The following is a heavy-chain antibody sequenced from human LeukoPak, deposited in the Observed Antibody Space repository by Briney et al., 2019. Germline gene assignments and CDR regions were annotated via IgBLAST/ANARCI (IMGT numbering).Heavy chain of an antibody. CDR3: ARQRCSSTSCYLDY. D-gene: IGHD2-2*01. CDR1: GGSISSSSYY. CDR2: IYYSGST. Sequence: KPSETLSLTCTVSGGSISSSSYYWGWIRQPPGKGLEWIGSIYYSGSTYYNPSLKSRVTISVDTSKNQLSLKLSSVTAADTAVYYCARQRCSSTSCYLDYWGQGTLVTVSS. J-gene: IGHJ4*02. V-gene: IGHV4-39*01.